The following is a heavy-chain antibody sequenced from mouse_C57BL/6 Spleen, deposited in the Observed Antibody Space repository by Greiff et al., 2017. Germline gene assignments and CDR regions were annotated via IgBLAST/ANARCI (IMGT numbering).Heavy chain of an antibody. Sequence: QVQLKQSGAELVKPGASVKISCKASGYAFSSYWMNWVKQRPGKGLEWIGQIYPGGGDTNYNGKFKGKATLTADKSSSTAYMQLSSLTSEDSAVYFCARSSYYAMDYWGQGTSVTVSS. D-gene: IGHD6-1*01. CDR3: ARSSYYAMDY. CDR2: IYPGGGDT. J-gene: IGHJ4*01. CDR1: GYAFSSYW. V-gene: IGHV1-80*01.